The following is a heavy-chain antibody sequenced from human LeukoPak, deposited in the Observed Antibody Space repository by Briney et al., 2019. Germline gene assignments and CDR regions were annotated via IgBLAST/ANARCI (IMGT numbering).Heavy chain of an antibody. Sequence: GGSLRLSCAASGFTVSSNYMSWVRQAPGKGLEWVSVIYSGVGTYYADSVKGRFTISRHNSKNTLYLQMNSLRAEDTAVYYCARDILTTPPRYGMDVWGQGTTVTVYS. CDR2: IYSGVGT. CDR3: ARDILTTPPRYGMDV. CDR1: GFTVSSNY. J-gene: IGHJ6*02. V-gene: IGHV3-53*04. D-gene: IGHD4-11*01.